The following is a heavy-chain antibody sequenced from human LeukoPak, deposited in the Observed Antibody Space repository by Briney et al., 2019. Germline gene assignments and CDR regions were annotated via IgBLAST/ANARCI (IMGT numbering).Heavy chain of an antibody. D-gene: IGHD2-2*01. V-gene: IGHV3-30*18. CDR1: GFTFSSYA. Sequence: GGSLRLSCAASGFTFSSYAMHWVRQAPGKGLEWVAVISYDGTNKYYADSVKGRFTISRDNSKNTLYLQMNSLRAEDTAIFYCAKSKMTSSHLYYYPMDVWGQGTTVTVSS. CDR2: ISYDGTNK. J-gene: IGHJ6*02. CDR3: AKSKMTSSHLYYYPMDV.